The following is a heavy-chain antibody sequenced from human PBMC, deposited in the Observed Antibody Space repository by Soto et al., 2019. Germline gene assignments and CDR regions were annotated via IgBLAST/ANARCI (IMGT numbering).Heavy chain of an antibody. J-gene: IGHJ4*02. CDR3: AKDTSIAAARGYYFDY. Sequence: GGSLRLSCAASGFTFDDYAMHWVRQAPGKGLEWVSGISWNSGSIGYAESVKGRFTIPRDNAKNSLYLQMNSLRAEDTALYYCAKDTSIAAARGYYFDYWGQGTLVTVSS. CDR1: GFTFDDYA. D-gene: IGHD6-13*01. CDR2: ISWNSGSI. V-gene: IGHV3-9*01.